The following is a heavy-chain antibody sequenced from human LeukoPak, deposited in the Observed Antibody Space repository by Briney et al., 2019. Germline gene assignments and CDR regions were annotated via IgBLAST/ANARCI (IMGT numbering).Heavy chain of an antibody. CDR1: VGSISSYY. Sequence: PSETLSLTCTVSVGSISSYYWSLIRQPAGKGLEWIGRIYTSGSTNYNPSLKSRVTMSVDTSKNQFSLKLSSVTAADTAVYYCARVPFGYSYGMAFDYWGQGTLVTVSS. CDR3: ARVPFGYSYGMAFDY. V-gene: IGHV4-4*07. D-gene: IGHD5-18*01. J-gene: IGHJ4*02. CDR2: IYTSGST.